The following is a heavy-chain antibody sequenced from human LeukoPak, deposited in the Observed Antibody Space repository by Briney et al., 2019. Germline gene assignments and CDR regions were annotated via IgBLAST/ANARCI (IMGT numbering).Heavy chain of an antibody. CDR1: GFTFDDYA. V-gene: IGHV3-9*01. D-gene: IGHD4-17*01. Sequence: PGGSLRLSCAASGFTFDDYAMHWVRQAPGKGLEWVSGISWNSGSIGYADSVKGRFTISRDNAKNSLYLQVNSLRAEDTALYYCAACHDYGDYGSFDYWGQGTLVTVSS. CDR3: AACHDYGDYGSFDY. CDR2: ISWNSGSI. J-gene: IGHJ4*02.